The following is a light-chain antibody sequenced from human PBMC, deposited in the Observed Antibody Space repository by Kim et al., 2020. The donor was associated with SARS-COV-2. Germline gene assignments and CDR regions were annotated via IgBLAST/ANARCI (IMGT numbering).Light chain of an antibody. CDR1: QSVTSN. V-gene: IGKV3-15*01. Sequence: VSPGERATLACRASQSVTSNLAWYQQKPGQTPRLLIYGVSTRATGIPARFSGSGSGTEFTLTISSLQSEDFGVYYCQQYNNWPQTFGQGTKVDIK. J-gene: IGKJ1*01. CDR3: QQYNNWPQT. CDR2: GVS.